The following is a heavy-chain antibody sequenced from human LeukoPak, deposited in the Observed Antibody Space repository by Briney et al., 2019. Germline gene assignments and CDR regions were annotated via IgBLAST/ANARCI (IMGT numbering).Heavy chain of an antibody. Sequence: ASVKASCKASGYTFTSYGISWVRQAPGQGLKWMGWISAYNGNTNYAQRLQGRVTMTTDTSTSIAYRELRSLRSDDTAVYYCARDPWFDPWGQGTLVTVSS. CDR1: GYTFTSYG. CDR3: ARDPWFDP. V-gene: IGHV1-18*01. CDR2: ISAYNGNT. J-gene: IGHJ5*02.